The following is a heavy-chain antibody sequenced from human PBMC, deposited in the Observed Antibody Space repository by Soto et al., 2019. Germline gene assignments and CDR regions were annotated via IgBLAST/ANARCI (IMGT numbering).Heavy chain of an antibody. Sequence: PGESLKISCKGSGYSFTSYWIGWVRQMPGKGLEWMGIIYPGDSDTRYSPSFQGQVTISADKSISTAYLKWSSLKASDTAMYYCARELYCSSPRRXTXTQRYXYXGXDXXGQXXTVTVSS. CDR2: IYPGDSDT. CDR3: ARELYCSSPRRXTXTQRYXYXGXDX. D-gene: IGHD6-6*01. V-gene: IGHV5-51*01. J-gene: IGHJ6*02. CDR1: GYSFTSYW.